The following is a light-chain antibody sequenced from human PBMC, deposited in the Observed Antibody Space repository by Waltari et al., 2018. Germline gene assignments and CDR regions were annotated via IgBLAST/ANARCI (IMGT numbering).Light chain of an antibody. CDR1: SSNIGTNT. CDR3: ATLDDYLRVV. V-gene: IGLV1-44*01. Sequence: QSVLTQTPSASGTPGQRVTISCSGSSSNIGTNTVNWYQQVPGAAPKLLIYGNNHRPSGVPDRFSGSKSGSSASLAISGLQSDDEADYYCATLDDYLRVVFGGGTKLTVL. CDR2: GNN. J-gene: IGLJ3*02.